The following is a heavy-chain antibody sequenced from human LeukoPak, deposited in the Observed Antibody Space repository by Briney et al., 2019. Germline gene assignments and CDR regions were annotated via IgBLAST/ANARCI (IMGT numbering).Heavy chain of an antibody. Sequence: GGSLRLSCAASGFTFSSYGMHWVRQAPGKGLEWVAFIQYDGSNKYYADSVKGRFTISRDNSKKTFYLQTNSLRGEDTAVYYCAKIAVGATLRPHAFDIWGQGTMVTVSS. V-gene: IGHV3-30*02. CDR1: GFTFSSYG. CDR3: AKIAVGATLRPHAFDI. CDR2: IQYDGSNK. D-gene: IGHD1-26*01. J-gene: IGHJ3*02.